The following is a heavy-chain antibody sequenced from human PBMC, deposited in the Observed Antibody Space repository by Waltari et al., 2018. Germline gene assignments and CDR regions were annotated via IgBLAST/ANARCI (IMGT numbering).Heavy chain of an antibody. V-gene: IGHV3-30*03. J-gene: IGHJ4*02. CDR3: ASERELPYYYDRGIIVY. CDR1: GFTFSSYG. CDR2: ISYDGSNK. D-gene: IGHD3-22*01. Sequence: QVQLVESGGGVVQPGRSLRLSCAASGFTFSSYGMHWVRQAPGKGLEWVAVISYDGSNKYYADSVKGRFTISRDNSKNTLYLQMNSLRAEDTAVYYCASERELPYYYDRGIIVYWGQGTLVTVSS.